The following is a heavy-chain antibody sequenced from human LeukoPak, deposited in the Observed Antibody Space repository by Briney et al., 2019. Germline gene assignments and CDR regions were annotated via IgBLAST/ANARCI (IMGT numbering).Heavy chain of an antibody. CDR1: GGSISSYY. D-gene: IGHD3-9*01. J-gene: IGHJ3*01. CDR2: IYYSGST. CDR3: AREILAGYYRLGAFDV. V-gene: IGHV4-59*01. Sequence: PSETLSLTCTVSGGSISSYYWSWIRQPPGKGLEWIGYIYYSGSTNYNPSLKSRVTISVDTSKNQFSLKLSSVTAADTAVYYCAREILAGYYRLGAFDVWGQGTMVTVSS.